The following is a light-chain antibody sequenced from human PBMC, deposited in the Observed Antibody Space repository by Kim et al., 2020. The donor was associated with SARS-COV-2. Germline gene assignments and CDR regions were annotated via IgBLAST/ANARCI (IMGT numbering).Light chain of an antibody. CDR1: QSLLYRSNNKNY. Sequence: DIVLSQSPDSLAVSLGERATINCKSSQSLLYRSNNKNYLAWYQQKPGQPPTLLIYWASTRQSGVPDRFSGGGSGTDFTLTISSLQAEDGAVYYWQQYYDTLALSFGRGTKVEIK. CDR2: WAS. CDR3: QQYYDTLALS. V-gene: IGKV4-1*01. J-gene: IGKJ4*01.